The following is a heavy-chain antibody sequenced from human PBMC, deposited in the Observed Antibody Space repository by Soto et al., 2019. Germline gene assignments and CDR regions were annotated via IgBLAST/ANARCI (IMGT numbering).Heavy chain of an antibody. D-gene: IGHD6-13*01. CDR3: ARGIAAAGTFLEYDY. CDR1: GGSISSGGYY. CDR2: IYYSGGT. Sequence: QVQLQESGPGLVKPSQTLSLTCTVSGGSISSGGYYWSWIRQHPGKGLEWIGYIYYSGGTYYNPSLKSRVTISVETSKNQFSLKLSSVTAADTAVYYCARGIAAAGTFLEYDYWGQGTLVTVSS. V-gene: IGHV4-31*03. J-gene: IGHJ4*02.